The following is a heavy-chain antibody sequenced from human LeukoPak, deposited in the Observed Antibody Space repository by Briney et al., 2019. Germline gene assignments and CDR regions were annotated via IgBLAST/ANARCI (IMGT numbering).Heavy chain of an antibody. CDR2: ITYDRNNK. Sequence: GGSLRLSCAASGFTFTSYAMHWVRQAPGKALERVAVITYDRNNKYYADSVKGRFTISRDNSKNTLYLQIYSLRAEDTAVYYCARDPYYYDSVGAFDIWGQGTMVTVSS. V-gene: IGHV3-30-3*01. CDR1: GFTFTSYA. CDR3: ARDPYYYDSVGAFDI. J-gene: IGHJ3*02. D-gene: IGHD3-22*01.